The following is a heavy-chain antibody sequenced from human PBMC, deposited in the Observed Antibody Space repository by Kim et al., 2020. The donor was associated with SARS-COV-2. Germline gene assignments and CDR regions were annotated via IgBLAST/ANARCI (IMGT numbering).Heavy chain of an antibody. CDR2: INPSGGST. CDR3: ASSRPYCSGGSCWFDP. D-gene: IGHD2-15*01. CDR1: GYTFTSYY. V-gene: IGHV1-46*01. Sequence: ASVKVSCKASGYTFTSYYMHWVRQAPGQGLEWMGIINPSGGSTSYAQKFQGRVTMTRDTSTSTVYMELSSLRSEDTAVYYCASSRPYCSGGSCWFDPWGQGTLVTVSS. J-gene: IGHJ5*02.